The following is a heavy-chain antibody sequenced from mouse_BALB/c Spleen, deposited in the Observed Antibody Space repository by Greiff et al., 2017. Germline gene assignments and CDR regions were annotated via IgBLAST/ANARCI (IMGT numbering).Heavy chain of an antibody. V-gene: IGHV14-1*02. D-gene: IGHD1-1*01. CDR2: IDPANGNT. CDR3: ASYYYGSSVAY. J-gene: IGHJ3*01. Sequence: VQLQQSGAELVRPGALVKLSCKASGFNIKDYYMHWVKQRPEQGLEWIGWIDPANGNTIYDPKFQGKASITADPSSNTAYLQLSSLTSEATAFYSCASYYYGSSVAYWGKETLVTVSA. CDR1: GFNIKDYY.